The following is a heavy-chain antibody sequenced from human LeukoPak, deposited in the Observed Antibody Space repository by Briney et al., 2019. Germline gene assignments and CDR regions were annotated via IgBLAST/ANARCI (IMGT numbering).Heavy chain of an antibody. D-gene: IGHD3-10*01. V-gene: IGHV3-73*01. J-gene: IGHJ5*02. Sequence: PGGSLRLSCAASGFTFSGSAMHWVRQASGKGLEWVGRIRSKANSYATAYAASVKGRFTISRDDSKNTAYLQMNSLKTEDTAVYYCAKESHYGSGSYYNYNWFDPWGQGTLVTVSS. CDR1: GFTFSGSA. CDR3: AKESHYGSGSYYNYNWFDP. CDR2: IRSKANSYAT.